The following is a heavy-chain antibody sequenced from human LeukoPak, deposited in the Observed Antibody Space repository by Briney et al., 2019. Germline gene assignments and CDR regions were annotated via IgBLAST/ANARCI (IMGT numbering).Heavy chain of an antibody. J-gene: IGHJ4*02. CDR3: ARGLEYSSGWYGGY. Sequence: GGSLRLSCAASGFTFSSYDMNWVRQAPGKGLEWISYISSSGSTIYYADSVKGRFTISRDNAKNSLYLQMNSLRAEDTAVYYCARGLEYSSGWYGGYWGQGALVTVSS. V-gene: IGHV3-48*03. CDR2: ISSSGSTI. CDR1: GFTFSSYD. D-gene: IGHD6-19*01.